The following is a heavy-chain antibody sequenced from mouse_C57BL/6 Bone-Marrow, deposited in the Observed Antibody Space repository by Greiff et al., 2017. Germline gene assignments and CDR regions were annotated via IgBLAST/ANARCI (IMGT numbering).Heavy chain of an antibody. CDR3: ARGDYYGSSFGY. V-gene: IGHV1-72*01. D-gene: IGHD1-1*01. Sequence: QVQLQQPGAELVKPGASVKLSCKASGYTFTSYWMHWVKQRPGRGLEWIGRIDPNRGGTKSNEKFKSKATLTVDKPSSTAYMQRSRLTCEDAAVYCGARGDYYGSSFGYWGQGTTLTVSS. CDR2: IDPNRGGT. CDR1: GYTFTSYW. J-gene: IGHJ2*01.